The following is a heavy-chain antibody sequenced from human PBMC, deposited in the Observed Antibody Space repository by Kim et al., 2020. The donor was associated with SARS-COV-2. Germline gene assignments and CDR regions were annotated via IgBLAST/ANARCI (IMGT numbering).Heavy chain of an antibody. J-gene: IGHJ6*02. V-gene: IGHV3-7*01. CDR1: GFTFSSYW. CDR2: IKQDGSEK. CDR3: ASPYCSSTSCYSYYYYGMDV. D-gene: IGHD2-2*02. Sequence: GGSLRLSCAASGFTFSSYWMSWVRQAPGKGLEWVANIKQDGSEKYYVDSVKGRFTISRDNAKNSLYLQMNSLRAEDTAVYYCASPYCSSTSCYSYYYYGMDVSGQGTTVTVSS.